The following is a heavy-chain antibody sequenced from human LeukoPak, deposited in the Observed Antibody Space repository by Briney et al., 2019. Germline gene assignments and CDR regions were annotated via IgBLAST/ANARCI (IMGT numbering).Heavy chain of an antibody. CDR3: AKDPYAMVRGVIPTGYDY. D-gene: IGHD3-10*01. CDR2: ISGSGGST. J-gene: IGHJ4*02. Sequence: PGGSLRLSCAASGFTFSSYAMGWGRPAPGKGREWVSAISGSGGSTYYADSVKGRFTVSRDNSKNTLYLQMNSLRAEDTAVYYCAKDPYAMVRGVIPTGYDYWGQGTLVTVSS. CDR1: GFTFSSYA. V-gene: IGHV3-23*01.